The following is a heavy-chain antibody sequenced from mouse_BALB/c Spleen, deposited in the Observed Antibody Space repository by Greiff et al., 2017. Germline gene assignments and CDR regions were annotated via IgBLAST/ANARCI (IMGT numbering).Heavy chain of an antibody. CDR1: GFTFSSFG. CDR3: ASGWGYYSSIYWYFDV. D-gene: IGHD1-1*01. V-gene: IGHV5-17*02. Sequence: EVKLVESGGGLVQPGGSRKLSCAASGFTFSSFGMHWVRQAPEKGLEWVAYISRGSSTIYYADKVKGRFTISGDNPKNTLFLQMTSLRSEDTAMYYCASGWGYYSSIYWYFDVWGAGTTVTVSS. J-gene: IGHJ1*01. CDR2: ISRGSSTI.